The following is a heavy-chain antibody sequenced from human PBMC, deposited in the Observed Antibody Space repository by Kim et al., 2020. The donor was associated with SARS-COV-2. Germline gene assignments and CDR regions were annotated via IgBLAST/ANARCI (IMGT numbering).Heavy chain of an antibody. V-gene: IGHV3-9*01. CDR2: ISWNSGSI. J-gene: IGHJ4*02. Sequence: GGSLRLSCAASGFTFDDYAMHWVRQAPGKGLEWVSGISWNSGSIGYADSVKGRFTISRDNAKNSLYLQMNSLRTEDTALYYCATAMTTDPNYYFDYWGQGILVTVSS. CDR1: GFTFDDYA. CDR3: ATAMTTDPNYYFDY. D-gene: IGHD4-17*01.